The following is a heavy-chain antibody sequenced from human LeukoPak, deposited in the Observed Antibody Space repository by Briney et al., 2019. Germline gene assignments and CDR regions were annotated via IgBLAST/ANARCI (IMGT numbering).Heavy chain of an antibody. CDR1: GFTFDDYG. CDR3: AKDIKNVWAVAGPAEYFQH. V-gene: IGHV3-20*04. D-gene: IGHD6-19*01. CDR2: INWNGGST. J-gene: IGHJ1*01. Sequence: GGSLRLSCAASGFTFDDYGMSWVRQAPGKGLEWVSGINWNGGSTGYADSVKGRLTISRDNAKNSLYLQMNSLRAEDTALYYCAKDIKNVWAVAGPAEYFQHWGQGTLVTVSS.